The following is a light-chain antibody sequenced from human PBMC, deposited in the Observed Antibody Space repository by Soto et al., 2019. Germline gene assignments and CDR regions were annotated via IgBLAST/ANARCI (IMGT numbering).Light chain of an antibody. J-gene: IGKJ1*01. V-gene: IGKV3-20*01. CDR2: GSS. Sequence: EIVLTQSPGTLSLSPGERATLSCRASQSVSSSYLAWYQQKPGQAPRLLIYGSSSRATGIPDRFSGSGSGTDVTVTIIRLEPEDFAVYYCQQYGSSPRTCGQGTKVEIK. CDR3: QQYGSSPRT. CDR1: QSVSSSY.